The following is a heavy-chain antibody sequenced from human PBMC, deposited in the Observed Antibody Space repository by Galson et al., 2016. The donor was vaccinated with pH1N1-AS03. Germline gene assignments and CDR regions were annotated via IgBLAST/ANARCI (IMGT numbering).Heavy chain of an antibody. D-gene: IGHD6-6*01. CDR3: ARERDSSSSSIFVY. V-gene: IGHV1-69*04. Sequence: SVKVSCKASGGTFSTNGFTWVRQAPGQGLEWMGRIISMLGRGNYAQKFQGRVTIIADISTSTTYMELSNLTSEDTAIYYCARERDSSSSSIFVYWGQGTQVTVSS. CDR2: IISMLGRG. J-gene: IGHJ4*02. CDR1: GGTFSTNG.